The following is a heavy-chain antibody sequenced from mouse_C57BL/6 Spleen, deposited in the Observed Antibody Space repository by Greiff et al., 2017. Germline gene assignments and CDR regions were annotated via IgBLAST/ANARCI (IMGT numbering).Heavy chain of an antibody. CDR2: IRNKANNHAT. J-gene: IGHJ1*03. D-gene: IGHD1-1*01. Sequence: EVQLQESGGGLVQPGGSMKLSCAASGFTFSDAWMDWVRQSPEKGLEWVAEIRNKANNHATYYAESVKGRFTISRDDSKSSVYLQMNSLRAEDTGIYYCTRQVDYYGSSYWYFDVWGTGTTVTVSS. V-gene: IGHV6-6*01. CDR3: TRQVDYYGSSYWYFDV. CDR1: GFTFSDAW.